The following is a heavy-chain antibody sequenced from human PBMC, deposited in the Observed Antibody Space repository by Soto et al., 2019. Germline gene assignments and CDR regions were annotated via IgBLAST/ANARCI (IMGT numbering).Heavy chain of an antibody. Sequence: GESKKIPRNGAGYSFTSLCISWVRQMPGKGLEWMGRTDPSDSYTNYSPSFQGHVTISADKSISTAYLQWSSLKASDTAMYYCARLGSSGGDYYYYGMNVWGQGTTVTVSS. D-gene: IGHD6-19*01. CDR1: GYSFTSLC. J-gene: IGHJ6*02. CDR3: ARLGSSGGDYYYYGMNV. CDR2: TDPSDSYT. V-gene: IGHV5-10-1*01.